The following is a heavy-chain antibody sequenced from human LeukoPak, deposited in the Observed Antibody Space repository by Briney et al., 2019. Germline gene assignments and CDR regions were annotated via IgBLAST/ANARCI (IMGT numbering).Heavy chain of an antibody. CDR2: ISSSSSYI. V-gene: IGHV3-21*01. J-gene: IGHJ4*02. CDR3: ARYAAGTGSYFDY. CDR1: GFTFSSYS. D-gene: IGHD6-13*01. Sequence: PGGSLRLSCAASGFTFSSYSMNWVRQAPGKGLEWVSSISSSSSYIYYADPVKGRFTISRDNAKKSLYLQMNSLRAEDTAVYYCARYAAGTGSYFDYWGQGTLVTVSS.